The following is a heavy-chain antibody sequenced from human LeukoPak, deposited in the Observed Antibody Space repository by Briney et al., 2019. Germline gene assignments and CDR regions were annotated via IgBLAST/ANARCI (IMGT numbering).Heavy chain of an antibody. Sequence: SETLSLTCTVSGGSINSYSWNWIRQPPGKGLEWIGFIYYTGSTNYNPSLRSRVTISLDTSKNQFSLKLRNVTAADTAVYYCASSGWYRGYWGQGTLVTVSS. J-gene: IGHJ4*02. CDR3: ASSGWYRGY. CDR1: GGSINSYS. D-gene: IGHD6-19*01. V-gene: IGHV4-59*12. CDR2: IYYTGST.